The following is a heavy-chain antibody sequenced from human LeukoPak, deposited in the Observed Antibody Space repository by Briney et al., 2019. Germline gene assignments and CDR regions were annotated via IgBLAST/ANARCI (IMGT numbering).Heavy chain of an antibody. CDR3: ARVRYSRSGSYYNGDFYYGMDV. J-gene: IGHJ6*02. Sequence: SETLSLTCTGSGGSIRNYYWTWIRQPAGKGLEWIGRIYPSGSSTYNPSLKSRVTLSVDTSKNQFSLKLSSVTAADTAVYYCARVRYSRSGSYYNGDFYYGMDVWGQGTTVTVSS. CDR2: IYPSGSS. CDR1: GGSIRNYY. D-gene: IGHD3-10*01. V-gene: IGHV4-4*07.